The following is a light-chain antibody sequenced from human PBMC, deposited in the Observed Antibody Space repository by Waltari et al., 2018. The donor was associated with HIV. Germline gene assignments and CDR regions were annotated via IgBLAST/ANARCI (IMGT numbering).Light chain of an antibody. CDR2: DNN. V-gene: IGLV1-51*01. CDR3: GAWDGGLSAGV. Sequence: QSVLTQPPSVSAAPGHSVTISCSGTSSNIGNNYSSWYQQVPGKTPKVVIYDNNKRPSGIPDRFSGSKSGTSATLAITGLQTGDEADYYCGAWDGGLSAGVFGGGTKLTVL. CDR1: SSNIGNNY. J-gene: IGLJ3*02.